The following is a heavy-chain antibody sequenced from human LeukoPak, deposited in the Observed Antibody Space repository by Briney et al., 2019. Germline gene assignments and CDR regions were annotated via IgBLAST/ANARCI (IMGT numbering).Heavy chain of an antibody. CDR1: GFTFSDTW. Sequence: PGGSLRLSCAASGFTFSDTWMHWVRQAPGKGLVWVSRIRSDGSDTRYAESVKGRFTISRDNAKNTLYLQMNSLRAEDTAVYYCAKDLFGMIVVVITTCLDYWGQGTLVTVSS. CDR3: AKDLFGMIVVVITTCLDY. V-gene: IGHV3-74*01. J-gene: IGHJ4*02. D-gene: IGHD3-22*01. CDR2: IRSDGSDT.